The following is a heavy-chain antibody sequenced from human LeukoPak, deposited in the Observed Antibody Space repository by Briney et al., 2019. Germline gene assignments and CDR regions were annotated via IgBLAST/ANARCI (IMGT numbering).Heavy chain of an antibody. CDR3: ARDQIFGVVLRYYGMDV. CDR2: IYSGGST. D-gene: IGHD3-3*01. Sequence: PGGPLRLSCAASGFTVSSNYMSWVRQAPGKGLEWVSVIYSGGSTYYADSVKGRFTISRDNSKNTLYLQMNSLRAEDTAVYYCARDQIFGVVLRYYGMDVWGQGTTVTVSS. J-gene: IGHJ6*02. V-gene: IGHV3-66*01. CDR1: GFTVSSNY.